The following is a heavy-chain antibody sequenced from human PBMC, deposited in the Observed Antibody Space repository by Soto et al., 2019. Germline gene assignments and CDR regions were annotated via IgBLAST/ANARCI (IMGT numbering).Heavy chain of an antibody. CDR2: ISAYNGNT. CDR3: ARDPGCSSTSCYYWFDP. D-gene: IGHD2-2*01. V-gene: IGHV1-18*04. CDR1: GYTFTIYG. J-gene: IGHJ5*02. Sequence: ASLKVSCKASGYTFTIYGISCVRQAPGQGLEWMGWISAYNGNTNYAQKLQGRVTMTTDTSTSTAYMELRSLRSDDTAVYYCARDPGCSSTSCYYWFDPWGQGTLVTVSS.